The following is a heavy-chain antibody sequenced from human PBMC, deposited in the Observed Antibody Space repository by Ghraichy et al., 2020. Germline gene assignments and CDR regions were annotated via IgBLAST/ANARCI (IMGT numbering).Heavy chain of an antibody. D-gene: IGHD3-22*01. CDR2: IGTAGDT. Sequence: GGSLRLSCAASGFTFSSYDMHWVRQATGKGLEWVSAIGTAGDTYYPGSVKGRFTISRENAKNSLYLQMNSLRAGDTAVYYCARDEVTWINMIVVVITTNVACDIWGQGKIVTVSS. CDR3: ARDEVTWINMIVVVITTNVACDI. CDR1: GFTFSSYD. J-gene: IGHJ3*02. V-gene: IGHV3-13*01.